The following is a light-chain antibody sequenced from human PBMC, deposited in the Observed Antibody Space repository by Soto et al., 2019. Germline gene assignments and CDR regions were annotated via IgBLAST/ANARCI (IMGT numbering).Light chain of an antibody. CDR3: QQSNNWPTST. Sequence: EIVLTQSPATLSLSPGERATLSCRASQNVRSYLAWYQQKPGQAPRLLIHYASSRATGIPDRFSGSGSGTDVTLTISSLVPEDSAVYYCQQSNNWPTSTFGQGTQLEIK. J-gene: IGKJ5*01. V-gene: IGKV3-11*01. CDR1: QNVRSY. CDR2: YAS.